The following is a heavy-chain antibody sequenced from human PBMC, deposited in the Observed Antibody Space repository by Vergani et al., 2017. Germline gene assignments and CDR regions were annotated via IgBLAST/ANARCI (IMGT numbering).Heavy chain of an antibody. Sequence: QVQLVQSGAEVKKPGSSVKVSCKASGGTFSSYAISWVRQAPGQGLEWKGGIIPIFGTANYAQKFQGRVTITADESTSTAYMELSSLSAEDTAVYYCARARIVVVPAAIPSYNWFDPWGQGTLVTVSS. CDR1: GGTFSSYA. CDR2: IIPIFGTA. J-gene: IGHJ5*02. CDR3: ARARIVVVPAAIPSYNWFDP. D-gene: IGHD2-2*02. V-gene: IGHV1-69*01.